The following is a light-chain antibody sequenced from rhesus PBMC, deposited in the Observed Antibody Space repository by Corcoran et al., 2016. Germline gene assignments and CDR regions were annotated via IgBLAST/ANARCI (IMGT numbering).Light chain of an antibody. Sequence: EIVMTQSPATLSLSPGERATLSCRASQSVSSYVAWYQQKPEQAPRLLIYGASSRATGIPDRFRGRGADTDFTLKISRVEAEDVGVYYCMQALEFPLTFGGGTKVEIK. CDR2: GAS. CDR3: MQALEFPLT. J-gene: IGKJ4*01. V-gene: IGKV3S9*01. CDR1: QSVSSY.